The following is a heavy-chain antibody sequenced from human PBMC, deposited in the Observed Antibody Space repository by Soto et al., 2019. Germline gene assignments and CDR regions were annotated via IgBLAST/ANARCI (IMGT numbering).Heavy chain of an antibody. J-gene: IGHJ4*02. CDR2: ISYDGGDK. D-gene: IGHD3-16*01. Sequence: QVHLVESGGGVVQPGRSLRLSCAASGFLFNTYAMHWVRQAPGKGLEWVAIISYDGGDKYYTDSVKGRFTISRDDSKNTLYLQMNSLRGDDMAVYYCARGIPADYWGRGTLVTVSS. CDR1: GFLFNTYA. V-gene: IGHV3-30*03. CDR3: ARGIPADY.